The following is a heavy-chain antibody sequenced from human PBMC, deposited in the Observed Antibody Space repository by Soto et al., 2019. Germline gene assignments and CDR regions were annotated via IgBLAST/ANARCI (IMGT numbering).Heavy chain of an antibody. D-gene: IGHD2-15*01. CDR2: INPIFGTA. Sequence: QVQLVQSGAEVKKPGSSVKVSCKASGGTFSSFAVNWLRQAPGQGPEWMGDINPIFGTANYAQKFQGRVTITADESRNTVYMELRSLKSEDTAVYYCARDRNIVASFWFDPWGQGTLVTVSS. V-gene: IGHV1-69*12. CDR1: GGTFSSFA. CDR3: ARDRNIVASFWFDP. J-gene: IGHJ5*02.